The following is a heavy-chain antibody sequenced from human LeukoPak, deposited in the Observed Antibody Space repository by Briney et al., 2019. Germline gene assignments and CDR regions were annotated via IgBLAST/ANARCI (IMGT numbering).Heavy chain of an antibody. D-gene: IGHD6-6*01. V-gene: IGHV1-2*02. J-gene: IGHJ6*03. CDR1: GYTFTGYY. CDR2: INPNSGGT. CDR3: ARGGIAARGYYYYMDV. Sequence: ASVKVSCKASGYTFTGYYIHWVRQAPGQGLEWMGWINPNSGGTNYAQKFQGRVTMTRDTSISTAYMELSRLRSDDTAVYYCARGGIAARGYYYYMDVWGKGTTVTVSS.